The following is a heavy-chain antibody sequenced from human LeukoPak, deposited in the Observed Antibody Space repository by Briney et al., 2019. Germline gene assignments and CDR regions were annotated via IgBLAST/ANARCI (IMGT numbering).Heavy chain of an antibody. CDR2: IYYSGST. Sequence: SETLSLTCTVSGGSISSHYWSWIRQPPGKGLEWIGYIYYSGSTNYNPSLKSRVTISVDTSKNQFSLKLSSVTAADTAVYYCARAGEGYDFWSGYYLGWLDPWGQGTLVTVSS. J-gene: IGHJ5*02. D-gene: IGHD3-3*01. V-gene: IGHV4-59*11. CDR1: GGSISSHY. CDR3: ARAGEGYDFWSGYYLGWLDP.